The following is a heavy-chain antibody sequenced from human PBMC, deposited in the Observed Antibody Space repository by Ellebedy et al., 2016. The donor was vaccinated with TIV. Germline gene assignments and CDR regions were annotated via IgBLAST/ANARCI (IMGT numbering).Heavy chain of an antibody. D-gene: IGHD2-21*01. V-gene: IGHV1-18*04. J-gene: IGHJ3*02. Sequence: AASVKVSCKASDYTFSSYGISWVRQAPGQGLEWMGWISTSSGDTKYAQKFQGRVTMTTDTSTNTAYMELRSLRSDDTALYYCARARTAYGIYAFDIWGRGTMVTVSS. CDR1: DYTFSSYG. CDR2: ISTSSGDT. CDR3: ARARTAYGIYAFDI.